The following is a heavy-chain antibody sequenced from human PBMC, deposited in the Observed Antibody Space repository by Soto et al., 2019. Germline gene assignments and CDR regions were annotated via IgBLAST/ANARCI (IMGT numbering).Heavy chain of an antibody. CDR1: GASVSNADHY. J-gene: IGHJ5*02. CDR3: AGGDDRSKSGP. D-gene: IGHD3-16*01. Sequence: QVHLQESGPGLVKPSEALSLTCTVSGASVSNADHYWSWIRQPPGKGLEWIAYVYYSGGTSYNPSLKRRVTISMDTSRNQFALKLNSVTAADAAMYYCAGGDDRSKSGPWGQGVRVTVSS. V-gene: IGHV4-61*08. CDR2: VYYSGGT.